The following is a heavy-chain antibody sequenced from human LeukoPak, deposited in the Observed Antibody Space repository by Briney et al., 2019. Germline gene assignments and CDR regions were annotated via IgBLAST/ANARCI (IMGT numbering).Heavy chain of an antibody. CDR2: ICHSGST. CDR1: GYSISSGYY. J-gene: IGHJ3*02. CDR3: ARRVDEAFDI. Sequence: SETLSLTCAVSGYSISSGYYWGWIRQPPGKGLEWIGCICHSGSTYYNPSLKSRVTISVDTSKNQFSLKLSSVTAADTAVYYCARRVDEAFDIWGQGTMVTVSS. V-gene: IGHV4-38-2*01. D-gene: IGHD2-15*01.